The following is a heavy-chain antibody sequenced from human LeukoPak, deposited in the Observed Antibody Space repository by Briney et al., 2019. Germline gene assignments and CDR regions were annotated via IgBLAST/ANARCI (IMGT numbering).Heavy chain of an antibody. D-gene: IGHD2-8*01. CDR3: ARGQRDIVLMVYAIAFDY. Sequence: SETLSLTCTVSGVSVSSGSYYWSWIRQPPGKGLVGIVYIYYSGSTNYNPSLKSRVTISVDTSKNQFSLKLSSVTAADTAVYYCARGQRDIVLMVYAIAFDYWGQGTLVTVSS. J-gene: IGHJ4*02. V-gene: IGHV4-61*01. CDR1: GVSVSSGSYY. CDR2: IYYSGST.